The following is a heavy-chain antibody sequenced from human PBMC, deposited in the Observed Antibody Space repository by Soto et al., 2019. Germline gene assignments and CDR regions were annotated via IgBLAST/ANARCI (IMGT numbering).Heavy chain of an antibody. Sequence: QLQLQESGPGLVMPSETLSLTCTVSGGSISSSSYYWGWIRQPPGKGLEWIGSIYYSGSTYYNPSLKSRVTISVDTSKNQFSLKLSSVTAADTAVYYCARHKPLSDSGVRGAVGYWGQGTLVTVSS. CDR2: IYYSGST. J-gene: IGHJ4*02. CDR3: ARHKPLSDSGVRGAVGY. V-gene: IGHV4-39*01. D-gene: IGHD3-10*01. CDR1: GGSISSSSYY.